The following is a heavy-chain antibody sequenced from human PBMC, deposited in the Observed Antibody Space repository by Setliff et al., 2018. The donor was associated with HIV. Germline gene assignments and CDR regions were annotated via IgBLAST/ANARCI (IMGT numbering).Heavy chain of an antibody. J-gene: IGHJ5*02. V-gene: IGHV3-33*08. CDR2: IWYDGSNK. D-gene: IGHD2-15*01. CDR3: ARDGGYCSGGSCYPNWFDP. CDR1: GFTFSSYG. Sequence: PGGSLRLSCAASGFTFSSYGMHWVRQAPGKGLEWVAVIWYDGSNKYYADSVKGRFTISRDNSKNSLYLQMNSLRAEDTAVYYCARDGGYCSGGSCYPNWFDPWGQGTLVTVSS.